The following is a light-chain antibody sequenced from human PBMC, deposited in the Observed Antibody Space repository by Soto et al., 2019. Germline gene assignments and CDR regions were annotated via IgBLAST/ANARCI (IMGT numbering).Light chain of an antibody. Sequence: DIQMTQSPSSLSASVGDRVTITCRASQSISNFLNWYQQKPGKAPELLIYAASSLQSGVPSRFSGSGSWTDFTLTISSLQPEDFATYYCQQSYSTPPYTFGQGTKLQIK. J-gene: IGKJ2*01. CDR1: QSISNF. CDR3: QQSYSTPPYT. CDR2: AAS. V-gene: IGKV1-39*01.